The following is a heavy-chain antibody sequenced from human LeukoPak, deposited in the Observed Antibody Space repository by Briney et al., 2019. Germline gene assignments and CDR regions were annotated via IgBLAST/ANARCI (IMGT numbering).Heavy chain of an antibody. Sequence: SETLSLTCTVSGGSISSGSYYWSWIRQPAGKGLEWIGRIYTSGSTNYNPSLKSRVTISVDTSKNQFSLKLSSVTAADTAVYYCARGRGDCSSTSCYVGYYYYYYMDVWGKGTTVTVSS. D-gene: IGHD2-2*01. V-gene: IGHV4-61*02. CDR3: ARGRGDCSSTSCYVGYYYYYYMDV. CDR1: GGSISSGSYY. J-gene: IGHJ6*03. CDR2: IYTSGST.